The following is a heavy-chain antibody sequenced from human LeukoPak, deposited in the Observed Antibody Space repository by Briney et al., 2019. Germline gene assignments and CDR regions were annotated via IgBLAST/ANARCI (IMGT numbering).Heavy chain of an antibody. J-gene: IGHJ2*01. CDR3: ARVSSSWYQDWYFDL. Sequence: PSETLSLTCTVSGGSINSYYWSWIRQPPGKGLEWIGYIYYIGSTNYNPSLKSRVTISVDTSKNQFSLKLSSVTAADTAVYYCARVSSSWYQDWYFDLWGRGTLVTVSS. D-gene: IGHD6-13*01. CDR2: IYYIGST. CDR1: GGSINSYY. V-gene: IGHV4-59*01.